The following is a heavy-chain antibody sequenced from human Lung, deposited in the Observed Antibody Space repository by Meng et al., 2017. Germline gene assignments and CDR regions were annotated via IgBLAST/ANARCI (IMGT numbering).Heavy chain of an antibody. CDR2: INHRGST. V-gene: IGHV4-34*01. CDR3: ARGPTTMAHDFDY. Sequence: HGQLTHVGPGVLRSSGTRFLSSFSSGGSFRDEYGSGSRQPPGKGLEGSGEINHRGSTNYNPSLGSRDTISVHTSKNNLSLKLSSLTPADSAVYYCARGPTTMAHDFDYWGQGTLVTVSS. CDR1: GGSFRDEY. J-gene: IGHJ4*02. D-gene: IGHD4-11*01.